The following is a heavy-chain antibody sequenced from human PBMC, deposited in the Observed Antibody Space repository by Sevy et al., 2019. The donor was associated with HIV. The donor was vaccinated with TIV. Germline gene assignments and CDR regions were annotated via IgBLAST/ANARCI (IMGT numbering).Heavy chain of an antibody. Sequence: GGSLRLSCAASGFTFSNYWMSWVRQAPGKGLEWVANIKQDGSEKYYVDTVKGRFTNSRDNAKNSLYLQMNSLRAEDTAVYYCARHYRTDPFYYSGSGGYYYPSYFDYWGQGTLVTVSS. J-gene: IGHJ4*02. V-gene: IGHV3-7*01. CDR3: ARHYRTDPFYYSGSGGYYYPSYFDY. CDR2: IKQDGSEK. CDR1: GFTFSNYW. D-gene: IGHD3-22*01.